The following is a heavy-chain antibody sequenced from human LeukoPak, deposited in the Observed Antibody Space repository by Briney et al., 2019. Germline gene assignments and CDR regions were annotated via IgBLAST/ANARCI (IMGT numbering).Heavy chain of an antibody. CDR2: INHSGST. CDR3: ARGGSLIVVVPAATYGMDV. J-gene: IGHJ6*02. CDR1: GGSISSSSYY. V-gene: IGHV4-39*07. Sequence: SETLSLTCTVSGGSISSSSYYWSWIRQPPGKGLEWIGEINHSGSTNYNPSLKSRVTISVDTSKNQFSLKLSSVTAADTAVYYCARGGSLIVVVPAATYGMDVWGQGTTVTVSS. D-gene: IGHD2-2*01.